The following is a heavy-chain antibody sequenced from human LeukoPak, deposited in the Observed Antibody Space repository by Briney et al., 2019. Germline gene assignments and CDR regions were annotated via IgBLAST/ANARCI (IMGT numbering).Heavy chain of an antibody. D-gene: IGHD1-1*01. V-gene: IGHV3-21*01. Sequence: GGCLRLSCAAHGFTLSSSSMSSVRHAPGRGLEVHSSISSSSSYIYYAESVKGGFTISRDNAKNSLYLQMNSLRAEDTAVYYCARGSSTTGTVYRNWFDPWGQGTLVTVSS. CDR1: GFTLSSSS. CDR3: ARGSSTTGTVYRNWFDP. J-gene: IGHJ5*02. CDR2: ISSSSSYI.